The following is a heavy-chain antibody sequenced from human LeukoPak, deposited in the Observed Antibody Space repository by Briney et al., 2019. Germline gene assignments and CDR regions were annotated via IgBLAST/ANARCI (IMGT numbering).Heavy chain of an antibody. CDR3: VRAPSDYYHPFDY. Sequence: GRSLTLSCAASGFTFSGYGLHWVRQAPGKGLEWLSFISSNKNTKNYADSVQGRFTISRDNSKNTLFLEMNSLGTEDTAVYFCVRAPSDYYHPFDYWGQGTLVTVSS. J-gene: IGHJ4*02. CDR1: GFTFSGYG. CDR2: ISSNKNTK. D-gene: IGHD3-10*01. V-gene: IGHV3-30*03.